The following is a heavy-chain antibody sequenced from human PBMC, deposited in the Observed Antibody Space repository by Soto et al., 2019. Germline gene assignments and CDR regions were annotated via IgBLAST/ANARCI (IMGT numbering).Heavy chain of an antibody. J-gene: IGHJ6*02. D-gene: IGHD6-6*01. V-gene: IGHV4-30-4*02. CDR1: GGSMSSGDYY. CDR3: ATSLSARRHYYYYGMDV. CDR2: IYYSGST. Sequence: SDTLSLTCTVSGGSMSSGDYYWSWIRQPPGKGLEWIGYIYYSGSTYYNPSLKSRVTISVDTSKNQFSLKLSSVTAADTAVYYCATSLSARRHYYYYGMDVWGQGTTVTVSS.